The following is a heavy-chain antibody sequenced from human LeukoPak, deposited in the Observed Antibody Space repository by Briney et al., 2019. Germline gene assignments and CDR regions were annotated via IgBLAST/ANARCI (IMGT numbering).Heavy chain of an antibody. CDR2: IKQDGSEK. D-gene: IGHD1-14*01. J-gene: IGHJ4*02. Sequence: GGSLRLSCAASGFTFSHYWMSWVSQSPGKGLEWVANIKQDGSEKYYVDSVKGRFTISRDNTKNSLYLQMNSLRAEDTAVYYCARVAGRSGRGDFWGQGTLVTVSS. CDR3: ARVAGRSGRGDF. CDR1: GFTFSHYW. V-gene: IGHV3-7*04.